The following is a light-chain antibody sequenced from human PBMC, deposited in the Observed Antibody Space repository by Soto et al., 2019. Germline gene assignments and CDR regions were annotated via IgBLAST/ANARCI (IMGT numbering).Light chain of an antibody. Sequence: DIQMTQSPSTLSASVGDRVTITCRASQSISSWLTWYQQKAGQAPKLLIYKASIVESGVPSRFSGSGSGTEFPLTISSLQPDYSATYYCQQYSYFATFGQGTRVEVK. CDR3: QQYSYFAT. J-gene: IGKJ1*01. CDR2: KAS. V-gene: IGKV1-5*03. CDR1: QSISSW.